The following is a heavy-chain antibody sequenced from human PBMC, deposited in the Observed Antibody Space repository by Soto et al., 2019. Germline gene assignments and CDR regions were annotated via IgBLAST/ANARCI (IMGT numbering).Heavy chain of an antibody. CDR2: ISYDGSNK. Sequence: GGSLRLSCAASGFTFSSYGMHWVRQAPGKGLEWVAVISYDGSNKYYADSVKGRFTISRDNSKNTLYLQMNSLSAEDTAVYYCATDPSTVTTNYYYGMDVWGQGTTVTVSS. J-gene: IGHJ6*02. V-gene: IGHV3-30*03. D-gene: IGHD4-17*01. CDR3: ATDPSTVTTNYYYGMDV. CDR1: GFTFSSYG.